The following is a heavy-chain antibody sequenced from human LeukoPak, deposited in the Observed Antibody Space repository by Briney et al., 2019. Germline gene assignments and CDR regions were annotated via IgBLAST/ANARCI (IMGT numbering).Heavy chain of an antibody. Sequence: PGGSLRLSCAASGSTFSSYAMSWVRQAPGKGLEWVSAISGSGGSTYYADSVKGRFTISRDHSKNTLYLQMSSLRAEETAVYYCAKVYRAGELLGLDYWGQGTLVTVSS. D-gene: IGHD1-26*01. V-gene: IGHV3-23*01. J-gene: IGHJ4*02. CDR3: AKVYRAGELLGLDY. CDR2: ISGSGGST. CDR1: GSTFSSYA.